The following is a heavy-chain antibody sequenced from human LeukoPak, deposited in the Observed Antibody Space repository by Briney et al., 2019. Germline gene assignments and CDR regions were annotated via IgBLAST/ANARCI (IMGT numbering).Heavy chain of an antibody. CDR1: GYTFTSYD. J-gene: IGHJ4*02. CDR2: INPSGDIT. V-gene: IGHV1-46*01. D-gene: IGHD2-21*02. CDR3: ASVLYCGADCYSGRYIFDY. Sequence: GGSVKVSCKASGYTFTSYDMHWVRQAPGQGLEWMGIINPSGDITSYAQKFQGRVTMTRDTSTRTVYMELSSLRSEDTAVYYCASVLYCGADCYSGRYIFDYWGQGTLVTVSS.